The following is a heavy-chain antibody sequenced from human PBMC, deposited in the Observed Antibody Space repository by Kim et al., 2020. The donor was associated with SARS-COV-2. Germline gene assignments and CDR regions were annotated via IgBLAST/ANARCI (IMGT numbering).Heavy chain of an antibody. Sequence: GGSLRLSCAASGFAFSSYDMGWVRQAPGKGLEWVSSISGTGSDLYYADSVRGRFTISRDIGKNTLYLQMNSLRAEDTALYYCAKDKWDYSAMDGWGKGTT. V-gene: IGHV3-23*01. CDR2: ISGTGSDL. CDR3: AKDKWDYSAMDG. D-gene: IGHD4-4*01. J-gene: IGHJ6*03. CDR1: GFAFSSYD.